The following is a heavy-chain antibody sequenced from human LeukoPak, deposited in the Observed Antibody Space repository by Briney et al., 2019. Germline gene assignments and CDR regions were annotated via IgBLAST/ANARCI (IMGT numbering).Heavy chain of an antibody. Sequence: PGGSLRLSCAASGFTFSSYAMSWVRQAPGKGLERVPAISGSGGSTYYADSVKGRFTISRDNSENTLYLQMNSLRAEDTAVYYCATSEDLGYAFDIWGQGTMVTVSS. CDR2: ISGSGGST. V-gene: IGHV3-23*01. J-gene: IGHJ3*02. CDR1: GFTFSSYA. CDR3: ATSEDLGYAFDI.